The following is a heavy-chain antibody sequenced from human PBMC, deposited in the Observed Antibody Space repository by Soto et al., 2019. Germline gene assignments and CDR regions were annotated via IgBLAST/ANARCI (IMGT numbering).Heavy chain of an antibody. D-gene: IGHD6-13*01. CDR2: IRGSGGST. J-gene: IGHJ4*02. Sequence: EVQLLESGGGLVQPGGSLRLSCAASGFTFSSDAMSWVRQAPGKGLEWVSAIRGSGGSTYYADSVKGRFTISRDNSKNTLYLQMNSLRAEDTAVYYCAYSSTPFDYWGQRTLVTVSS. CDR3: AYSSTPFDY. V-gene: IGHV3-23*01. CDR1: GFTFSSDA.